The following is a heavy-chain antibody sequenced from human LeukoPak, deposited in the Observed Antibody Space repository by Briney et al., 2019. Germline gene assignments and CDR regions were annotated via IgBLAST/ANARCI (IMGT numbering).Heavy chain of an antibody. CDR1: GGTFSSYA. CDR3: ASEINTSYYYYGMDV. J-gene: IGHJ6*02. V-gene: IGHV1-69*04. CDR2: IIPILGIA. Sequence: SVKVSCKASGGTFSSYAISWVRQAPGQGLEWMGRIIPILGIANYAQKFEGRVTITADKSTSTAYMELSSLRSEDTAVYYCASEINTSYYYYGMDVWGQGTTVTVSS. D-gene: IGHD2-2*02.